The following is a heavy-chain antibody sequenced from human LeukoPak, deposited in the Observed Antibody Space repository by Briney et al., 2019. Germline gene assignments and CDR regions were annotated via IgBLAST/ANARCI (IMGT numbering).Heavy chain of an antibody. V-gene: IGHV3-30-3*01. J-gene: IGHJ4*02. CDR2: ISYDGSNK. CDR3: ARPSASGYEGIRDFSDY. CDR1: GFTFSSYA. Sequence: PGGSLRLSRAASGFTFSSYAMHWVRQAPGKGLEWVALISYDGSNKYYADSVKGRFTISRDNSKNTLYLQMNSLRTEDTAVYYCARPSASGYEGIRDFSDYWGQGTLVTVSS. D-gene: IGHD3-3*01.